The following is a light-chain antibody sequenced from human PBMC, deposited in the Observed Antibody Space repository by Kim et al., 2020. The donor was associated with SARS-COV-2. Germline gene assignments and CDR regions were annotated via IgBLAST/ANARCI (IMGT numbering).Light chain of an antibody. J-gene: IGKJ2*01. Sequence: EIVLTQSPGTLSLSPGERATLSCRASQSVSSSYLAWYQQKPGQAPRLLLYGASSRATGIPDRFSGSGSGTDFTLTISRLEPEDFAVYYWQQYGSSPRYTFGQGNKLE. CDR3: QQYGSSPRYT. CDR2: GAS. V-gene: IGKV3-20*01. CDR1: QSVSSSY.